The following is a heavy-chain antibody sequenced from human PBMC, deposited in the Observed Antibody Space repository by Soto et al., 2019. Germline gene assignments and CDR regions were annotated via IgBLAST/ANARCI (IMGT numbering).Heavy chain of an antibody. CDR2: IWYDGSNK. CDR1: GFTFSSYG. D-gene: IGHD3-3*01. CDR3: ARGANFGVVETPEDSYYYGMDV. J-gene: IGHJ6*02. V-gene: IGHV3-33*01. Sequence: QVQLVESGGGVVQPGRSLRLSCAASGFTFSSYGMHWVRQAPGKGLEWVAVIWYDGSNKYYADSVKGRFTISRDNSKNTLYLQMNSLRAEDTAVYHCARGANFGVVETPEDSYYYGMDVWGQGTTVTVSS.